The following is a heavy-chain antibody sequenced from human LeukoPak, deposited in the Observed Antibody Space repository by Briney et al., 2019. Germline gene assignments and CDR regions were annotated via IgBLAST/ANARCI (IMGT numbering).Heavy chain of an antibody. Sequence: PGGSLRLSCAASGFTFSSYGMHWVRQAPGKGLEWVAFIRYDGSNKYYADSVKGRFTISRDNSKNTLYLQMNSLRAEDTAVYYCAKVARGYSYGSNYFDYWGQGTLVTVSS. CDR3: AKVARGYSYGSNYFDY. V-gene: IGHV3-30*02. J-gene: IGHJ4*02. CDR2: IRYDGSNK. D-gene: IGHD5-18*01. CDR1: GFTFSSYG.